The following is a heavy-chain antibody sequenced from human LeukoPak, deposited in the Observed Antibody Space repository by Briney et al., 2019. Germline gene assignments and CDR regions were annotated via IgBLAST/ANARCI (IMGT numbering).Heavy chain of an antibody. V-gene: IGHV3-23*01. CDR2: ISGSGGST. CDR3: AKDHGYSSGWYSPNYFDY. Sequence: PGRSLRLSCAASGFTFSSYAMSWVRQAPGKGLEWVSAISGSGGSTYYADSVKGRFTISRDNSKNTLYLQMNSLRAEDTAVYYCAKDHGYSSGWYSPNYFDYWGQGTLVTVSS. CDR1: GFTFSSYA. D-gene: IGHD6-19*01. J-gene: IGHJ4*02.